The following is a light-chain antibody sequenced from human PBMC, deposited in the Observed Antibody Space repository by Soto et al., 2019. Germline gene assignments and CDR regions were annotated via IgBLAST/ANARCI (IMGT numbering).Light chain of an antibody. CDR3: QQRSNWLT. CDR1: QSVSSY. V-gene: IGKV3-11*01. Sequence: PGERATLSCRASQSVSSYLAWDQQKPGQAPRLLIYDASNRATGIPARFSGSGSGTDFTLTISSLEPEDFAVYYCQQRSNWLTFGGGTKVEIK. J-gene: IGKJ4*01. CDR2: DAS.